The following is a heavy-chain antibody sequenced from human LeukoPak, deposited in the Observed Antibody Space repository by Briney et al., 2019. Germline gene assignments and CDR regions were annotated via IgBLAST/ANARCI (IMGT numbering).Heavy chain of an antibody. J-gene: IGHJ4*02. CDR3: ARHRGGGYYYPLDY. CDR1: GGSISSTLYY. CDR2: IYYSGRT. V-gene: IGHV4-39*01. D-gene: IGHD1-26*01. Sequence: SETLSLTCSVSGGSISSTLYYWAWIRQPPGKGLEWLGSIYYSGRTYDNPSLKSRVTMSVDTSRNQFSLKLNSVTAADTAVYYCARHRGGGYYYPLDYWGQGRLVTVSS.